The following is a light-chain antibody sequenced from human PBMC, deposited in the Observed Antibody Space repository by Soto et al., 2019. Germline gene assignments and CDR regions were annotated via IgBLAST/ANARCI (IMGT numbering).Light chain of an antibody. V-gene: IGLV2-14*01. Sequence: QSALTQPASVSGSPGQSITISCTGTSSDVGGYNYVSWYQQHPGKAPKLMIYDVSNRPSGVSNRFSGSKSGNTASLTISGLQAGEEADYYCSSYTSSSTWVFGGGTKVTVL. CDR2: DVS. J-gene: IGLJ3*02. CDR1: SSDVGGYNY. CDR3: SSYTSSSTWV.